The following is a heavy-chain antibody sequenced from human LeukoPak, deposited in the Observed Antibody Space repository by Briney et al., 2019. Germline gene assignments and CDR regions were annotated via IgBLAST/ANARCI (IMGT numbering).Heavy chain of an antibody. CDR3: ATTIFGVVQVDY. J-gene: IGHJ4*02. D-gene: IGHD3-3*01. CDR1: GGSISVTNYY. Sequence: PSETLSLTCFVSGGSISVTNYYWGWIRQSPGKGLEWIGSIYYSGNTYYNSHLRSRLTMSVDTSKKQFSLKLSSVTAADTAVYYCATTIFGVVQVDYWGQGTLVTVSS. CDR2: IYYSGNT. V-gene: IGHV4-39*07.